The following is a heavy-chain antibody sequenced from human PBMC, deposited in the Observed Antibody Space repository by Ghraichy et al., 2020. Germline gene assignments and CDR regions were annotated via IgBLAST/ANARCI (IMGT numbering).Heavy chain of an antibody. D-gene: IGHD3-16*01. J-gene: IGHJ6*02. Sequence: ASVKVSCKASGNIFTDFGISWVRQAPGKGLVWMGWISPYNENPNYAQKFQGRVTMTTDTSTTTAYMELRSLKADDTAVYYCAGAVAVWGCLDVWGQGTTVTVSS. CDR2: ISPYNENP. V-gene: IGHV1-18*04. CDR1: GNIFTDFG. CDR3: AGAVAVWGCLDV.